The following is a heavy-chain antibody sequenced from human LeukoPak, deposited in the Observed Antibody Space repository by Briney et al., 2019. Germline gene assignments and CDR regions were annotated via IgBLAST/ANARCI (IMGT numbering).Heavy chain of an antibody. Sequence: SETLSLTCTVSGGSISSSSYYWGWIRQPPGKGLEWIGSMYYSGSTYYNPSLKSRVTISVDTSKNQFSLRLSSVTTADTAVYYCARHGGSYTFDLWGQGVLVTVSS. D-gene: IGHD1-26*01. CDR2: MYYSGST. CDR1: GGSISSSSYY. J-gene: IGHJ4*02. CDR3: ARHGGSYTFDL. V-gene: IGHV4-39*07.